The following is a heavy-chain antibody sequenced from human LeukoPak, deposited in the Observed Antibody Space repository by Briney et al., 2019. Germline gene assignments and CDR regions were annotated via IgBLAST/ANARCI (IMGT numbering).Heavy chain of an antibody. CDR3: ARGLGLAAAGTDGKLDY. V-gene: IGHV4-4*07. CDR1: GGSISSYY. Sequence: KPSETLSLTCTVSGGSISSYYWSWIRQPAGKGLEWIGRIYTSGSTNYNPSLKSRVTMSVDTSKNQFSLKLSSVTAADTAVYYCARGLGLAAAGTDGKLDYWGQGTLVTVSS. CDR2: IYTSGST. J-gene: IGHJ4*02. D-gene: IGHD6-13*01.